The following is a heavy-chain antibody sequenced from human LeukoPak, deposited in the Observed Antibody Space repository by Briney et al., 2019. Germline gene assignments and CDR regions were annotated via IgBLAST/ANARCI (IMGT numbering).Heavy chain of an antibody. CDR2: INGDGSTT. V-gene: IGHV3-74*01. Sequence: PGGSLRLSCTASGFTFSSYWMYWVRQAPGKGLVWVSHINGDGSTTIYADSVKGRFTISRDNAKNSLYLQMNSLRVEDTAVYYCAKGKGAGSGWYGNYFDYWGQGTLVTVSS. CDR1: GFTFSSYW. CDR3: AKGKGAGSGWYGNYFDY. D-gene: IGHD6-19*01. J-gene: IGHJ4*02.